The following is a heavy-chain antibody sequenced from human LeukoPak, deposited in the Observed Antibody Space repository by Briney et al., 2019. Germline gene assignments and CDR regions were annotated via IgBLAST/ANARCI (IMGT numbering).Heavy chain of an antibody. J-gene: IGHJ6*03. D-gene: IGHD3-22*01. CDR1: GYTFTSYG. CDR2: ISAYNGNT. CDR3: ARDFYHYDSSGYYPEGYYYYYMDV. Sequence: ASVKVSCKASGYTFTSYGISWVRQAPGQGLEWMGWISAYNGNTNYAQKLQGRVTMTTDTSTSTAYMELRSLRSDDTAVYYCARDFYHYDSSGYYPEGYYYYYMDVWGKGTTVTVSS. V-gene: IGHV1-18*01.